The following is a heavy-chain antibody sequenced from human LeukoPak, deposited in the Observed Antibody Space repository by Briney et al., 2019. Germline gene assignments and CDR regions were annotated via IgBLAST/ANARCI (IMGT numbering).Heavy chain of an antibody. Sequence: SETLSLTCAVYGGSFSGYYWSWIRQPPGKGLEWIGSIYYSGSTYYNPSLKSRVTISVDTSKNQFSLKLSSVTAADTAVYYCAAAAGIDFDYWGQGTLVTVSS. D-gene: IGHD6-13*01. CDR1: GGSFSGYY. V-gene: IGHV4-34*01. CDR2: IYYSGST. J-gene: IGHJ4*02. CDR3: AAAAGIDFDY.